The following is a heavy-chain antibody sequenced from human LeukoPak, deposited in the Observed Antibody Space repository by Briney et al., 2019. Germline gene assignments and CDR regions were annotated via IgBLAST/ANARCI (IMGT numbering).Heavy chain of an antibody. CDR1: GGSISSYY. Sequence: PSETLSPTCTVSGGSISSYYWSWIRQPPGKGLEWIGYIYYSGSTNYSPSLKSRVTMSVDTSKNQFSLKLSSVTAADTAVYFCARHSAYLNPFDYWGQGTLVTVSS. CDR2: IYYSGST. D-gene: IGHD1-14*01. J-gene: IGHJ4*02. CDR3: ARHSAYLNPFDY. V-gene: IGHV4-59*08.